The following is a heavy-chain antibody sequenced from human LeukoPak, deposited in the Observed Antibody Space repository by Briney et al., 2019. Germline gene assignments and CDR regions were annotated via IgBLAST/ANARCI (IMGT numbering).Heavy chain of an antibody. D-gene: IGHD4-17*01. CDR2: ISSSGSTI. V-gene: IGHV3-48*04. CDR1: EFTFSTYS. Sequence: GGSLRLSCAASEFTFSTYSMNWVRQAPGKGLEWVSYISSSGSTIYYADSVKGRFTISRDNAKNSLYLQMNSLRAEDTAVYYCARVDYGGSHWYFDLWGRGTLVTVSS. J-gene: IGHJ2*01. CDR3: ARVDYGGSHWYFDL.